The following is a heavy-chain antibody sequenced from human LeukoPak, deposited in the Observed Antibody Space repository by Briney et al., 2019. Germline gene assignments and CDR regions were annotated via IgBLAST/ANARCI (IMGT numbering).Heavy chain of an antibody. CDR1: GYTFSSYG. CDR2: LSAYNGDT. D-gene: IGHD3-22*01. CDR3: ARDQLPDYYETSLDLFDI. J-gene: IGHJ3*02. Sequence: ASVKVSCKASGYTFSSYGINWVRQAPGQGLEWMGWLSAYNGDTKYAQNLQGRLTVTTDTSTSTAYMELRSLRSDDTAVYYCARDQLPDYYETSLDLFDIWFQGTRDTVFS. V-gene: IGHV1-18*01.